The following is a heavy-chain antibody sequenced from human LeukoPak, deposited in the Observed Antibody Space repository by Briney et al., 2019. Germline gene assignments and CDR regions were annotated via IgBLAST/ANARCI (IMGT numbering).Heavy chain of an antibody. V-gene: IGHV1-69*06. J-gene: IGHJ4*02. Sequence: GASVKVSCKASGGTFSSYAISWVRQAPGQGLEWMGGIIPIFGTANYAQKFQGRVTITADKSTSTAYMELSSLRSEDTAVYYCARGHHSSGYITAYYFDYWGQGTLVTVSS. CDR3: ARGHHSSGYITAYYFDY. D-gene: IGHD3-22*01. CDR2: IIPIFGTA. CDR1: GGTFSSYA.